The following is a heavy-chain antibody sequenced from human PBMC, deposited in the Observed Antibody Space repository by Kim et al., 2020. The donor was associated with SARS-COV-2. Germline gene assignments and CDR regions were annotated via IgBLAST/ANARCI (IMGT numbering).Heavy chain of an antibody. CDR2: INHSGST. CDR1: GGSFSGYY. Sequence: SETLSLTCAVYGGSFSGYYWSWIRQPPGKGLEWIGEINHSGSTNYNPSLKSRVTISVDTSKNQFSLKLSSVTAADTAVYYCARGRGGVSYYYDSSGSKTYDYWGQGTLVTVSS. CDR3: ARGRGGVSYYYDSSGSKTYDY. V-gene: IGHV4-34*01. D-gene: IGHD3-22*01. J-gene: IGHJ4*02.